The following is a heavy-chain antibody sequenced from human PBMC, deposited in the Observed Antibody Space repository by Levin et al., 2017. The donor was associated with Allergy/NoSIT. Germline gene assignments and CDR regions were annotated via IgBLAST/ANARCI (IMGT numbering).Heavy chain of an antibody. CDR1: GFTFSSYA. CDR2: ISYDGSNK. V-gene: IGHV3-30-3*01. CDR3: ARDLGIQLWLQYAFDI. J-gene: IGHJ3*02. D-gene: IGHD5-18*01. Sequence: GESLKISCAASGFTFSSYAMHWVRQAPGKGLEWVAVISYDGSNKYYADSVKGRFTISRDNSKNTLYLQMNSLRAEDTAVYYCARDLGIQLWLQYAFDIWGQGTMVTVSS.